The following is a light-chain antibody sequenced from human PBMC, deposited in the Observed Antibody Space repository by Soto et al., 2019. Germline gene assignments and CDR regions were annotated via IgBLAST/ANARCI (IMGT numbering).Light chain of an antibody. V-gene: IGLV2-8*01. J-gene: IGLJ2*01. CDR2: EVV. CDR3: LLYMGSGVSV. Sequence: QSVLTQPPSASGSPGQSVTISCTGTKNDIGVYDFVSWYQHHPGKAPRLIIYEVVQRPSGVPDRFSGSKSGNTASLTVSGLQAADEADYYCLLYMGSGVSVFGGGTKVTVL. CDR1: KNDIGVYDF.